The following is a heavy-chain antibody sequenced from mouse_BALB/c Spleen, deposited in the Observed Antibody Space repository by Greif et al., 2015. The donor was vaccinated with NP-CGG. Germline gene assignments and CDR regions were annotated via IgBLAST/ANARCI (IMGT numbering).Heavy chain of an antibody. V-gene: IGHV2-2*02. CDR2: IWSGGST. D-gene: IGHD2-10*01. J-gene: IGHJ1*01. CDR1: GFSLTSYG. Sequence: QVQLQQSGPGLVQPSQSLSITCTVSGFSLTSYGVHWVRQSPGKGLEWLGVIWSGGSTDYNAAFISRLSISKDNSKSQVFFKMNSLQANDTAIYYCARPPYYGNYWYFDVWGAGTTVTVSS. CDR3: ARPPYYGNYWYFDV.